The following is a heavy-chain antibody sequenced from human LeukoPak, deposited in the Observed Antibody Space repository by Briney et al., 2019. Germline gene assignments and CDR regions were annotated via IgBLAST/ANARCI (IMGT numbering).Heavy chain of an antibody. D-gene: IGHD4-17*01. Sequence: GGSLRLSCAASGFSFSRYWMTWVRQAPGKGLEWVANVKEDGSDKYYVDSVRGRFTISRDNAKNSLYLQMNSLRAEDTALYYCTRYGDDDTPGLNWGQGTLVTVSS. J-gene: IGHJ4*02. CDR2: VKEDGSDK. CDR3: TRYGDDDTPGLN. V-gene: IGHV3-7*01. CDR1: GFSFSRYW.